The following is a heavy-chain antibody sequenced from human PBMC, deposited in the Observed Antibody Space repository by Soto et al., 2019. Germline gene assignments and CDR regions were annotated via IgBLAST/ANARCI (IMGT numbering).Heavy chain of an antibody. D-gene: IGHD2-15*01. J-gene: IGHJ5*02. CDR2: IIPIFGTA. CDR1: GGTFSSYA. CDR3: ARAGPTYCSGGSCYWFDP. V-gene: IGHV1-69*01. Sequence: QVQLVQSGAEVKKPGSSVKVSCKASGGTFSSYAISWVRQAPGQGLEWMGGIIPIFGTANYAQKFQGRVTITADESTSTAYMELSSLRSEDTAVYYCARAGPTYCSGGSCYWFDPCGQGTLVTVSS.